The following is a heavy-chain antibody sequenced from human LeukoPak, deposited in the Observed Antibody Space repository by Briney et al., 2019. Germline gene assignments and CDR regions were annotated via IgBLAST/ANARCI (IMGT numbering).Heavy chain of an antibody. CDR3: ARSGRYFALGV. CDR1: GFTFSSYS. D-gene: IGHD3-9*01. CDR2: ISGSGGST. V-gene: IGHV3-21*01. Sequence: GGSLRLSCAASGFTFSSYSMNWVRQAPGKGLEWVSAISGSGGSTYYADSVKGRFTISRDNAKNSLYLQMNSLRAEDTAVYYCARSGRYFALGVWGKGTTVTVSS. J-gene: IGHJ6*04.